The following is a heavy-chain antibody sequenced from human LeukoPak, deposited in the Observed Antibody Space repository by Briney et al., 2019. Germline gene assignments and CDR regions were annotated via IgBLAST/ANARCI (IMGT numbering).Heavy chain of an antibody. J-gene: IGHJ6*03. CDR1: GYTFTGYY. V-gene: IGHV1-2*02. CDR3: ARTTNWNYRYYYYYMDV. D-gene: IGHD1-7*01. CDR2: INPNSGGT. Sequence: ASVKVSCKASGYTFTGYYMHWVRQAPGQGLEWMGWINPNSGGTNYAQKFQGRVTMTRDTSISTAYMELSRLRSDDTAVYYGARTTNWNYRYYYYYMDVWGKGTTVTVPS.